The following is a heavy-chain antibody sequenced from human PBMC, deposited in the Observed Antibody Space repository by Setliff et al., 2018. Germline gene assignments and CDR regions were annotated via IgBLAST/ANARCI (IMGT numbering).Heavy chain of an antibody. CDR3: ARDGAYCSGGSCYSFDY. D-gene: IGHD2-15*01. J-gene: IGHJ4*02. CDR2: IIPIFGTP. V-gene: IGHV1-69*13. CDR1: GGMSGTYS. Sequence: SVKVSCKASGGMSGTYSISWVRQAPGRGLEWMGAIIPIFGTPNYAQKFQDRVTITAGVSTSTAYMELSSLRSDDTAVYYCARDGAYCSGGSCYSFDYWGQGTPVTVS.